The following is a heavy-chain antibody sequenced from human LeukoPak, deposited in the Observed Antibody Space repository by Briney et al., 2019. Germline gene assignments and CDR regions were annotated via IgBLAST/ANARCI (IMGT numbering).Heavy chain of an antibody. J-gene: IGHJ6*03. Sequence: EASVKVACKASGGTFSCYAISWVRQAPGQGLEWMGGIIPIFGTANYAQKFQGRVTITTDESTSTAYMELSSLRSEDTAVYYCARDVGHSDFRSGYQSMDVWGKGTTVTVSS. CDR2: IIPIFGTA. V-gene: IGHV1-69*05. CDR1: GGTFSCYA. CDR3: ARDVGHSDFRSGYQSMDV. D-gene: IGHD3-3*01.